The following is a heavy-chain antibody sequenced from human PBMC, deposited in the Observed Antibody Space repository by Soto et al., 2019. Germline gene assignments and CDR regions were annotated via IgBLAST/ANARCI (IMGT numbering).Heavy chain of an antibody. CDR3: ARGGSWNHAMDV. CDR1: GYTFTTYV. J-gene: IGHJ6*01. CDR2: IRGDTGNT. Sequence: QVQLVQSGAEVRKPGASVKVSCKASGYTFTTYVIAWVRQAPGQGLEWMGWIRGDTGNTNHTQKFQGRVTMTTDTSTSTAYMELRSLKSDDTAVYYCARGGSWNHAMDVLGQGTTVIVSS. V-gene: IGHV1-18*01. D-gene: IGHD2-15*01.